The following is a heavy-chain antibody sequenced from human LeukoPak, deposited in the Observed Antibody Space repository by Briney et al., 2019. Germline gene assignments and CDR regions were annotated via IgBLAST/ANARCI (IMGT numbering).Heavy chain of an antibody. CDR2: ISGSGGST. J-gene: IGHJ6*02. D-gene: IGHD3-9*01. V-gene: IGHV3-23*01. CDR1: GFTFSSYA. Sequence: GGSLRLSCAASGFTFSSYAMSWVRLAPGKGLEWVSSISGSGGSTYYADSVKGRFTISRDNSKNMLYLQVNSLRAEDTAVYYCAKKEAEFYDILTGYYTPWHYYGMDVWGQGTTVTVSS. CDR3: AKKEAEFYDILTGYYTPWHYYGMDV.